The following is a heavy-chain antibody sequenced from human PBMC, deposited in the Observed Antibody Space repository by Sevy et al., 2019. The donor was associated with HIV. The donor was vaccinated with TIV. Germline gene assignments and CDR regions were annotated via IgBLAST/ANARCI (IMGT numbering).Heavy chain of an antibody. J-gene: IGHJ4*02. CDR2: ISSGSSYT. CDR1: GFTFSDYY. D-gene: IGHD4-17*01. CDR3: ARDRRNYGGQYFDY. V-gene: IGHV3-11*06. Sequence: GGSQRLSCAASGFTFSDYYMSWIRQAPGKGLEWVSYISSGSSYTNYADSVKGRFTISRDNAKNSLYLQLHSLSAEDTAIYYCARDRRNYGGQYFDYWGQGTPVTVSS.